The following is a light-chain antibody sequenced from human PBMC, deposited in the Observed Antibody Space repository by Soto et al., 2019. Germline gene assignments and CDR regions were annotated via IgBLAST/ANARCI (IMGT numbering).Light chain of an antibody. V-gene: IGLV1-51*01. CDR1: SSNIGSNY. Sequence: QSVLPQPPSVSAAPGQKVTISCSGSSSNIGSNYVSWYQQFPGAAPKLLIFDNNQRPSGIPDRFSGSKSGTSVTLDITGLQTGDEADYYCGTWDSTLSAGVFGGGTKLTVL. CDR2: DNN. J-gene: IGLJ3*02. CDR3: GTWDSTLSAGV.